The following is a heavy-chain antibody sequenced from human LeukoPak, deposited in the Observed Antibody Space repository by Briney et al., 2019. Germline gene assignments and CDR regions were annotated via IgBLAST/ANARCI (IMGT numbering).Heavy chain of an antibody. J-gene: IGHJ4*03. CDR2: IIPILGIA. V-gene: IGHV1-69*04. D-gene: IGHD6-19*01. CDR3: ARDHLANTAGAY. Sequence: SVKVSFKASGGTFSGYAIRRVRQAPGQGLEWMGRIIPILGIANYAQKFQGRVTITADKSTSTAYMELSSLRSEDTAVYYCARDHLANTAGAYWGPGNLLTVSS. CDR1: GGTFSGYA.